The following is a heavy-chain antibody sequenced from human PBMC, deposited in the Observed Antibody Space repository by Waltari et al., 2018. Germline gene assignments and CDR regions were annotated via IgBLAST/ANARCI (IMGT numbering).Heavy chain of an antibody. J-gene: IGHJ4*02. CDR2: IIPTIGSM. Sequence: QVPLVSSGAEVKKPGSSVRVSCKASGGPFKTHIFNWVRQAPGQGLEWMGRIIPTIGSMNFAQTFQGRLTIVEDKSSDTVYMQLRRLTSEDTGVYFCARGRQQWPPRFDFWDQGTLVTVSS. V-gene: IGHV1-69*08. D-gene: IGHD6-19*01. CDR1: GGPFKTHI. CDR3: ARGRQQWPPRFDF.